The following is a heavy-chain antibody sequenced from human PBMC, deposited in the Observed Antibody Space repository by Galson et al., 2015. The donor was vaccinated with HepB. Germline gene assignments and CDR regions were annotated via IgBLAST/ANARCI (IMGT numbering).Heavy chain of an antibody. J-gene: IGHJ6*02. Sequence: LRLSCAASGFTFDDYAMHWVRQAPGKGLEWVSGISWNSGSIGYADSVKGRFTISRDNAKNSLYLQMNSLRAEDTALYYCAKDMVGYYGMDVWGQGTTVTVSS. CDR3: AKDMVGYYGMDV. CDR2: ISWNSGSI. CDR1: GFTFDDYA. V-gene: IGHV3-9*01. D-gene: IGHD3-10*01.